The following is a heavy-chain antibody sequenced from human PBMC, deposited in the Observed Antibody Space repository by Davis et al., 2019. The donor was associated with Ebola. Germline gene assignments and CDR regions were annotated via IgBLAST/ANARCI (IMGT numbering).Heavy chain of an antibody. D-gene: IGHD3-22*01. J-gene: IGHJ4*02. CDR2: ISWNSGSI. Sequence: LSLTCAASGFTFDDYAMHWVRQAPGKGLEWVSGISWNSGSIGYADSVKGRFTISRDNAKNSLYLQMNSLRAEDTAVYYCAKDRQSYYYDSSGSHPFDYWGQGTLVTVSS. V-gene: IGHV3-9*01. CDR1: GFTFDDYA. CDR3: AKDRQSYYYDSSGSHPFDY.